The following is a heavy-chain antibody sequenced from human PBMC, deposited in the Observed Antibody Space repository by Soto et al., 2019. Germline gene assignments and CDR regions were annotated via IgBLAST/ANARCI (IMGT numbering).Heavy chain of an antibody. J-gene: IGHJ4*02. D-gene: IGHD6-13*01. CDR2: ISGSGDGT. CDR3: AKEFDSRWSCPDY. CDR1: GFSFSSYA. Sequence: QPGGSLRLSCAASGFSFSSYAMTWVRQGSGKGLEWVSSISGSGDGTYYADFVKGRFTISRDNSKNTVYLQMSSLRAEDTAVYYCAKEFDSRWSCPDYWGQGTLVTVSS. V-gene: IGHV3-23*01.